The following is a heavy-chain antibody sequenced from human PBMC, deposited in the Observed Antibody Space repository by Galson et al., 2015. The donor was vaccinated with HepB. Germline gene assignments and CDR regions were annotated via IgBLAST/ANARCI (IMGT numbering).Heavy chain of an antibody. D-gene: IGHD5-12*01. V-gene: IGHV3-30*02. CDR3: ARNTPSSGYHGLHY. J-gene: IGHJ4*02. CDR1: GFTFSNYG. CDR2: IQFNGNTK. Sequence: SLRLSCAASGFTFSNYGMHWVRQAPGKGLEWVSYIQFNGNTKYYADSVKGRFTISRDNSKNTLYLQMNNLRGEDTAVYYCARNTPSSGYHGLHYGGQGTLVTVPS.